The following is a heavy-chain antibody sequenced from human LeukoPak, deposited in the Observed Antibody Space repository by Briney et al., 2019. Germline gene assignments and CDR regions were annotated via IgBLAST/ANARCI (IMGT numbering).Heavy chain of an antibody. J-gene: IGHJ3*02. V-gene: IGHV4-59*01. CDR3: ARTILWFGEFPDAFDI. CDR1: GGSISSYY. CDR2: IYYSGST. Sequence: SETLSLTCTVSGGSISSYYWSWIRQPPGKGLDWIGYIYYSGSTNYNPSLKSRVTISVDTSKNQFSLKLSSVTATDTAVYYCARTILWFGEFPDAFDIWGQGTMVTVSS. D-gene: IGHD3-10*01.